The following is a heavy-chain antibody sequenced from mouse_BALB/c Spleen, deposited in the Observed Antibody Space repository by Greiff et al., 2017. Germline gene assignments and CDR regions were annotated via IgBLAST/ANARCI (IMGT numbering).Heavy chain of an antibody. Sequence: VNVVESGPGLVAPSQSLSITCTVSGFSLTSYGVHWVRQPPGKGLEWLGVIWAGGSTNYNSALMSRLSISKDNSKSQVFLKMNSLQTDDTAMYYCAREGGYGNYGWFAYWGQGTLVTVSA. V-gene: IGHV2-9*02. CDR1: GFSLTSYG. CDR2: IWAGGST. CDR3: AREGGYGNYGWFAY. D-gene: IGHD2-1*01. J-gene: IGHJ3*01.